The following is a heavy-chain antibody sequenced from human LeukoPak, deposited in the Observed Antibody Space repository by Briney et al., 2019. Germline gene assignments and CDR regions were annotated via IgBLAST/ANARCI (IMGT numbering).Heavy chain of an antibody. CDR2: IYSGGST. D-gene: IGHD3-22*01. V-gene: IGHV3-66*02. Sequence: GGSLRLSCAASGFTFGSYAMNWVRRAPGKGLEWVSVIYSGGSTYYADSVKGRFTISRDNSKNTLYLQMNSLRAEDTAVYYCARSSRGDSSGYYPRYFDYWGQGTLVTVSS. CDR3: ARSSRGDSSGYYPRYFDY. CDR1: GFTFGSYA. J-gene: IGHJ4*02.